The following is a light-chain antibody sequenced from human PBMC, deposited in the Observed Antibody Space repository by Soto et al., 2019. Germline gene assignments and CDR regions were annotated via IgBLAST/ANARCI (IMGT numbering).Light chain of an antibody. CDR2: RTF. CDR3: QQYDTSPPT. CDR1: QTIASRY. J-gene: IGKJ5*01. Sequence: EIVLTQSPGTLSLSPGERATLSCRASQTIASRYLAWYQHQPGQAPRLLIYRTFARAPGFPDRFSGGGSGTDCTLTISRREREDCAVYYCQQYDTSPPTFGQGTRLDI. V-gene: IGKV3-20*01.